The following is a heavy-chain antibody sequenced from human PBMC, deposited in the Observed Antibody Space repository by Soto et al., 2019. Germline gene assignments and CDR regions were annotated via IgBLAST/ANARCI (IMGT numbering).Heavy chain of an antibody. CDR1: GFTFSSYA. D-gene: IGHD6-19*01. CDR3: ARDQDSSGWYNWFDP. V-gene: IGHV3-30-3*01. Sequence: QVQLVESGGGVVQPGRSLRLSCAASGFTFSSYAMHWVRQAPGKGLEWVAVISYDGSNKYYADSVKGRFTISRDNSKNTLYLQMNSLKAEDTAVYYCARDQDSSGWYNWFDPWGQGTLVTVSS. J-gene: IGHJ5*02. CDR2: ISYDGSNK.